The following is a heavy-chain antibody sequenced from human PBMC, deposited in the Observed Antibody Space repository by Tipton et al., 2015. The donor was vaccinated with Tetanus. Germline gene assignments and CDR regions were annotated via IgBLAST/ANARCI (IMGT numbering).Heavy chain of an antibody. D-gene: IGHD2-2*01. CDR2: VYYNGNT. J-gene: IGHJ4*02. CDR3: AREVPAAGHFDS. CDR1: GGSISGSY. Sequence: LRLSCTVSGGSISGSYWNWIRQPPGKGLEWIGYVYYNGNTHYNPALKSRVTISVDTSKNQFSLKLSSVTAADTAIHYCAREVPAAGHFDSWGQGTLVTVSS. V-gene: IGHV4-59*01.